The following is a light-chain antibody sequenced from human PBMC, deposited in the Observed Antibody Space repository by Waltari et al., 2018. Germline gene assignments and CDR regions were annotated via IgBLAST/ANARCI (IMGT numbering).Light chain of an antibody. CDR3: QAWDNSTAV. J-gene: IGLJ3*02. CDR1: QLGHKF. V-gene: IGLV3-1*01. CDR2: RDN. Sequence: SYDLTQPPSVSVSPGQTASVTCSGDQLGHKFVSWYQQKPGQSPVLVIYRDNKRPSGLPERLSGSNSGNTATLTVSGTQAMDEGDYYCQAWDNSTAVFGGGTKLTVL.